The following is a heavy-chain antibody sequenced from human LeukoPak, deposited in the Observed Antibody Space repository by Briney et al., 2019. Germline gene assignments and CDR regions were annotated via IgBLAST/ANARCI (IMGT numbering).Heavy chain of an antibody. D-gene: IGHD1-26*01. CDR3: ARDRGIDY. V-gene: IGHV3-21*01. CDR2: ISSSGSYI. J-gene: IGHJ4*02. CDR1: GFTFSSYS. Sequence: GGSLRLSCAASGFTFSSYSMNWVRQAPGKGLEWVSSISSSGSYIYYADSVKGRFTISSCNDQNSLYLQMRSLRAEDTAVYYCARDRGIDYWGQGALVTVSS.